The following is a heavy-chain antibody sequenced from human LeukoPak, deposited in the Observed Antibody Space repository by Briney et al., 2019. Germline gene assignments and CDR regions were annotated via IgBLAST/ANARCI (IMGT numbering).Heavy chain of an antibody. CDR3: ARGTPTVTTRYYYYYMDV. Sequence: GASVKVSCKASGYTFTSYGISWVRQAPGQGLEWMGGIIPIFGTANYAQKFQGRVTITADESTSTAYMELSSLRSEDTAVYYCARGTPTVTTRYYYYYMDVWGKGTTVTISS. V-gene: IGHV1-69*13. CDR1: GYTFTSYG. J-gene: IGHJ6*03. D-gene: IGHD4-17*01. CDR2: IIPIFGTA.